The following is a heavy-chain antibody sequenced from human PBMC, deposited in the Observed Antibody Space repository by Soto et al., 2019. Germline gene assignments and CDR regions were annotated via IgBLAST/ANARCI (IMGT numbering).Heavy chain of an antibody. CDR2: IRSKPNNYAT. CDR1: GFTFSGSA. Sequence: EVQLVESGGGLVQPGGSLTLSCAASGFTFSGSAMHWVRQASGKGLEWVGRIRSKPNNYATAYGASLKGRFTISRDDSKSTAYLQMNSLNTEDTAVYYCSRQASDFWSGKPQYYMDVWGKGTTVTVSS. D-gene: IGHD3-3*01. J-gene: IGHJ6*03. V-gene: IGHV3-73*01. CDR3: SRQASDFWSGKPQYYMDV.